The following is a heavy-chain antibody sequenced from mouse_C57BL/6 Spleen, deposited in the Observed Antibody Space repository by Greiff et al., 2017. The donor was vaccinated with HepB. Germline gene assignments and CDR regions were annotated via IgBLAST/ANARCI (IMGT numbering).Heavy chain of an antibody. J-gene: IGHJ4*01. CDR3: GRYPHRVVAQRGAMDY. V-gene: IGHV1-19*01. CDR1: GYTFTDYY. D-gene: IGHD1-1*01. Sequence: EVQLQQSGPVLVKPGASVKMSCKASGYTFTDYYMHWVKQSHGKSLEWIGVINPYNGGTSYNQKFKGKATLTVDKSSSTAFMALNSLTSEASAVYYCGRYPHRVVAQRGAMDYWGQGTSVTVSS. CDR2: INPYNGGT.